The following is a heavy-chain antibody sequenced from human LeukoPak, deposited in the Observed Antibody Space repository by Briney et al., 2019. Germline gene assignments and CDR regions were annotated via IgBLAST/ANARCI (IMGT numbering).Heavy chain of an antibody. Sequence: SETLSLTCTVSGGSISSYYWSWIRPPPGKGLEWIGYIYYSGSTNYNPSLKSRVTISVDMSKNQFSLKLSSVTAADTAVYYCARGDSGWPFDYWGQGTLVTVSS. CDR2: IYYSGST. D-gene: IGHD6-19*01. V-gene: IGHV4-59*01. CDR3: ARGDSGWPFDY. J-gene: IGHJ4*02. CDR1: GGSISSYY.